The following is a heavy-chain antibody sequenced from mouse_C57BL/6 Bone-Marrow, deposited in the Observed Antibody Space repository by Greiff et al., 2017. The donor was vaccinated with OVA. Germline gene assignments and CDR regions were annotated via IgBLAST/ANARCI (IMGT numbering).Heavy chain of an antibody. CDR1: GFTFSSYA. CDR3: ARETTVVARDAY. J-gene: IGHJ3*01. V-gene: IGHV5-4*01. D-gene: IGHD1-1*01. CDR2: ISDGGSYT. Sequence: EVKLVESGGGLVKPGGSLKLSCAASGFTFSSYAMSWVRQTPEKRLEWVATISDGGSYTYYPDNVKGRFTISRDNAKNNLYLQMSHLKSEDTAMYYCARETTVVARDAYWGQGTLVTVSA.